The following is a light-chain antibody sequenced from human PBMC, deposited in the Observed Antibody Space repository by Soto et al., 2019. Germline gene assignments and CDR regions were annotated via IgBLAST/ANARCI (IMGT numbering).Light chain of an antibody. CDR2: GAS. CDR3: QQDNSYSPT. Sequence: DIQMTQSPASLSAFVGARVPITCRPSQGIGRYLNWYQHKPGKAPQLLIYGASSLQSGVPSRFSGSGSGTEFTLTISGLQPGDSATYYCQQDNSYSPTFGQGTKVDIK. J-gene: IGKJ1*01. V-gene: IGKV1-17*01. CDR1: QGIGRY.